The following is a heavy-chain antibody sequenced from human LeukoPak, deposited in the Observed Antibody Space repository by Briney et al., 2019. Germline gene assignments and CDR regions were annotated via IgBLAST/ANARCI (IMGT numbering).Heavy chain of an antibody. V-gene: IGHV3-48*04. D-gene: IGHD2-2*01. CDR1: GFTFSSYS. CDR3: ALMICSTTSCWIDY. J-gene: IGHJ4*02. CDR2: IGDSGSTI. Sequence: GGSLRLSCAASGFTFSSYSMTWVRQAPGKGLEWASYIGDSGSTIFYADSVKGRFTISTGDAKNSLYLQMNSLRAEDTAVYYCALMICSTTSCWIDYWGQGTLVTVSS.